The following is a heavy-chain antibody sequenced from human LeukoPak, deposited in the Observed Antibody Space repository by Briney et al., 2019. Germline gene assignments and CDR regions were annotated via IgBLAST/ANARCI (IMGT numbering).Heavy chain of an antibody. CDR1: GGSLNSGSYY. CDR2: IYTSGST. Sequence: SQTLSLTCTVSGGSLNSGSYYWSWIRQPAGKGLEWIGRIYTSGSTNYKLSLKSRVTISVDTSKNQFSLKLSSVTAADTAVYYCARGPRKSVGFDYWGQGTLVTVSS. CDR3: ARGPRKSVGFDY. V-gene: IGHV4-61*02. J-gene: IGHJ4*02. D-gene: IGHD2-2*01.